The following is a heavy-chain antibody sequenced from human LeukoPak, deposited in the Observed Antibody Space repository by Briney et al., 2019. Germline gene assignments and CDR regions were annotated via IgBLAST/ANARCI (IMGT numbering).Heavy chain of an antibody. V-gene: IGHV3-30*04. CDR3: AREDMTTVTTRWAFDI. J-gene: IGHJ3*02. CDR1: GLTFSNFA. Sequence: GRSLRLSCAASGLTFSNFAMHWVRQAPGKGLEWVAVISYDGSIKYYADSVKGRFTISRDNSKNTLYLQMNSLRAEDTAVYYCAREDMTTVTTRWAFDIWGQGSMVTVSS. CDR2: ISYDGSIK. D-gene: IGHD4-17*01.